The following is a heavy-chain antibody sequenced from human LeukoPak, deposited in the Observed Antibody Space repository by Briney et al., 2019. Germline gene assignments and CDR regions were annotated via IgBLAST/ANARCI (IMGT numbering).Heavy chain of an antibody. Sequence: PSETLSLTCTVSGGSISSYYWSWIRQPPGKGLEWIGYIYYSGSTNYNPSLKSRVTISVDTSKNQFSLKLSSVTAADTAVYYCARAGGSYGSRYYFDYWGQGTLVTVSS. CDR2: IYYSGST. CDR1: GGSISSYY. D-gene: IGHD1-26*01. CDR3: ARAGGSYGSRYYFDY. V-gene: IGHV4-59*01. J-gene: IGHJ4*02.